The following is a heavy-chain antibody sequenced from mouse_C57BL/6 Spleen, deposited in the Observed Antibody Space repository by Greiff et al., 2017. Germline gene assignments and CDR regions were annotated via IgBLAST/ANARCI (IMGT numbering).Heavy chain of an antibody. D-gene: IGHD2-4*01. V-gene: IGHV1-64*01. CDR1: GYTFTSYW. CDR2: IHPNSGST. Sequence: VQLQQPGAELVKPGASVKLSCKASGYTFTSYWMHWVKQRPGQGLEWIGMIHPNSGSTNYNEKFKSKATLTVDKSSSTAYMQLSSLTSEDSAVYYCATTYYDYRFAYWGQGTLVTVSA. J-gene: IGHJ3*01. CDR3: ATTYYDYRFAY.